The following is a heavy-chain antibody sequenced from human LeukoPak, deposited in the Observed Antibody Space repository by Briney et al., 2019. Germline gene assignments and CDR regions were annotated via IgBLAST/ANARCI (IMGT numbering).Heavy chain of an antibody. D-gene: IGHD6-6*01. CDR2: ISYDGSSK. CDR3: ARGGAARPDF. Sequence: GGSLRLSCAASGFTFSSYGMHWVRQAPGKGLEWVAVISYDGSSKDYADSVKGRFTISRDNAKNSLFLQMNSLRVEDTAVYYCARGGAARPDFWGQGTLVTVSS. V-gene: IGHV3-30*03. CDR1: GFTFSSYG. J-gene: IGHJ4*02.